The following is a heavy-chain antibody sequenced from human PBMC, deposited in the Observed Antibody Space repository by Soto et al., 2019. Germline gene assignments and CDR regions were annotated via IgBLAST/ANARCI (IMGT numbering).Heavy chain of an antibody. D-gene: IGHD1-26*01. CDR2: IIPIFGTA. Sequence: QVQLVQSGAEVKKPGSSVKVSCKASGATLGSNATSWVRQALGKGLGWMGGIIPIFGTANYAQKFQGRVTITADESTSTAYMELSSLRSEDTAVYYCARGVGGSYRDWYFDLWGRGTLVTVSS. CDR1: GATLGSNA. V-gene: IGHV1-69*01. J-gene: IGHJ2*01. CDR3: ARGVGGSYRDWYFDL.